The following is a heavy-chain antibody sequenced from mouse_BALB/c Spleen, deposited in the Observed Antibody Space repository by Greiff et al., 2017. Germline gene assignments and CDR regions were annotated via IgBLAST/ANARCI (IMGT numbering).Heavy chain of an antibody. Sequence: QVQLQQSGAELVKPGASVKLSCKASGYTFTNYYMYWVKQRPGQGLEWIGEINPSNGGTNFNEKFKSKATLTVDKSSSTAYMQLSSLTSEDSAVYYCTTGYRTGYWYFDVWGAGTTVTVSS. J-gene: IGHJ1*01. CDR3: TTGYRTGYWYFDV. V-gene: IGHV1S16*01. CDR1: GYTFTNYY. CDR2: INPSNGGT. D-gene: IGHD2-14*01.